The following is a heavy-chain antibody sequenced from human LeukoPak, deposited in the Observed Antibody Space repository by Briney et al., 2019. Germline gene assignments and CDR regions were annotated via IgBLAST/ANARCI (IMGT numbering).Heavy chain of an antibody. CDR3: ARLYDILTGNYFDY. D-gene: IGHD3-9*01. J-gene: IGHJ4*02. CDR1: GLAVSRNY. CDR2: LYVSGTT. Sequence: GGSLRLSCAASGLAVSRNYMSWVRQAPGKGLEWVSVLYVSGTTYLADSVRGRFTISRDNSKNTLYLQMNSLRVEDTAMYYCARLYDILTGNYFDYWGQGTLVTVSS. V-gene: IGHV3-53*01.